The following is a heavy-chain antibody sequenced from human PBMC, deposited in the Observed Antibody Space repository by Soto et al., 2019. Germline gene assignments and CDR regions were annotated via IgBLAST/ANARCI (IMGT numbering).Heavy chain of an antibody. J-gene: IGHJ5*02. Sequence: SETLSLTCTVSGGSISSFAYYWVWIRHPPGKGLEWIGTVYYNENTYYNPSLKSRVTISVDTAKNQFSLNLRSVTAADAAIYFCARRERYYGSPGWFDPWGQGTLVTVSS. V-gene: IGHV4-39*01. CDR2: VYYNENT. D-gene: IGHD3-10*01. CDR1: GGSISSFAYY. CDR3: ARRERYYGSPGWFDP.